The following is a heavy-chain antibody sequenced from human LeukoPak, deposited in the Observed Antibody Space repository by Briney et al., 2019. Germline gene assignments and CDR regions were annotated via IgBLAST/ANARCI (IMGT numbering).Heavy chain of an antibody. CDR3: ARDGYNFPFDY. CDR1: GGSISSGSYY. D-gene: IGHD5-24*01. Sequence: PSETLSLTCTVSGGSISSGSYYWSWIRQPAGEGLEWIGRIYTSGSTNYNPSLKSRVTISVDTSKNQFSLKLSSVTAADTAVYYCARDGYNFPFDYWGQGTLVTVSS. V-gene: IGHV4-61*02. CDR2: IYTSGST. J-gene: IGHJ4*02.